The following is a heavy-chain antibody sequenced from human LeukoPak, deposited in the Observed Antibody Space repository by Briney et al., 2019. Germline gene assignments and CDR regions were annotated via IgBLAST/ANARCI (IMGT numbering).Heavy chain of an antibody. D-gene: IGHD3-3*01. CDR2: ISGSGGST. CDR1: GFTFSSYA. Sequence: PGGSLRLSCAASGFTFSSYAMSWVRQAPGKGLEWVSAISGSGGSTYYADSVKGRFTISRDNSKNTLYLQMNSLRAEDTAVYYCAKDGTTIFGVAPDDAFDIWGQGTMVTVSS. CDR3: AKDGTTIFGVAPDDAFDI. V-gene: IGHV3-23*01. J-gene: IGHJ3*02.